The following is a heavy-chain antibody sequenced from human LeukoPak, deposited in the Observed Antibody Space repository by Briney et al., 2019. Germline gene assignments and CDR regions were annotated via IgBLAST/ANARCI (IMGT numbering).Heavy chain of an antibody. CDR3: ARGDTMIVVVPFDY. CDR2: INPNSGGT. J-gene: IGHJ4*02. V-gene: IGHV1-2*02. Sequence: ASVKVSCKASGYTFTGYCMHWVRQAPGQGLEWMGWINPNSGGTNYAQKFQGRVTMTRDTSISTAYMELSRLRSDDTAVYYCARGDTMIVVVPFDYWGQGTLVTVSS. D-gene: IGHD3-22*01. CDR1: GYTFTGYC.